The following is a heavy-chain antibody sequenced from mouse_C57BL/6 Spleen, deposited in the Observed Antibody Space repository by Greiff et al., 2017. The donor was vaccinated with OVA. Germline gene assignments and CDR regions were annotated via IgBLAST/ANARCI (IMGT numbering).Heavy chain of an antibody. D-gene: IGHD2-4*01. CDR2: INPNNGGT. V-gene: IGHV1-26*01. CDR1: GYTFTDYY. CDR3: ARWDYDYDEDYFDY. Sequence: VQLQQSGPELVKPGASVKISCKASGYTFTDYYMNWVKQSHGKSLEWIGDINPNNGGTSHNQKFKGKATLTVDKSSSTAYMELRSLTSEDSAVYYCARWDYDYDEDYFDYWGQGTTLTVSS. J-gene: IGHJ2*01.